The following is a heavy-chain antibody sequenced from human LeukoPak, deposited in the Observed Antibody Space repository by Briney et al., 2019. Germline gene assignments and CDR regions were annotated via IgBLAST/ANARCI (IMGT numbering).Heavy chain of an antibody. CDR3: AREKFADGYFQH. Sequence: PGGSLRLSCAASGFTVSDSMNWVRQAPGKGLEWVSSINSNSNYIYYADSVKGRFTISRDNAKDSLCLQMNSLRAEDTAVYYCAREKFADGYFQHWGQGTLVTVSS. J-gene: IGHJ1*01. V-gene: IGHV3-21*01. CDR2: INSNSNYI. D-gene: IGHD3-10*01. CDR1: GFTVSDS.